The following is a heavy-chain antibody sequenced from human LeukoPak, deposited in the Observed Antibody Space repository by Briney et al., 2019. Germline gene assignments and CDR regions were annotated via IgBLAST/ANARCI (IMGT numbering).Heavy chain of an antibody. J-gene: IGHJ4*02. CDR1: GFTFSNYA. CDR2: ISGSARIT. Sequence: GGSLRLSCAASGFTFSNYAITWVRQAPGKGLEWVSTISGSARITYYADSVKGRFTISRDNSKNTLYLQMNSLRVEDTAVYYCAKDXXXYFDYWGQGTLVTVSS. CDR3: AKDXXXYFDY. V-gene: IGHV3-23*01.